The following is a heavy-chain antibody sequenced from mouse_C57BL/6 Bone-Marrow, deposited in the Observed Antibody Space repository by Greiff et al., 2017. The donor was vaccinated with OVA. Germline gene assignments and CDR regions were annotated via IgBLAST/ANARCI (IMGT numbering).Heavy chain of an antibody. D-gene: IGHD1-1*01. CDR1: GFNIKDDY. J-gene: IGHJ2*01. CDR2: IDPENGDT. V-gene: IGHV14-4*01. CDR3: TTIYYGSSYPGY. Sequence: VQLQQSGAELVRPGASVKLSCTASGFNIKDDYMHWVKQRPEQGLEWIGWIDPENGDTEYASKFQGKATITADTSSNTAYLQLSSLTSEDTAVYYCTTIYYGSSYPGYWGQGPTLTVSS.